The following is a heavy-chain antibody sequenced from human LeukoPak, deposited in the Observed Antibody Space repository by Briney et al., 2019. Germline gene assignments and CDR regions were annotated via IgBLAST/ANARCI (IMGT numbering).Heavy chain of an antibody. CDR1: GGSISSGTYY. D-gene: IGHD3-16*01. Sequence: SETLSLTCTVSGGSISSGTYYWGYIRQPAGKGLEWIGRISTSGSTNYNPSLKSRVSISVGTPNQQFSLQLSSVTAADTAVYYCARGITSDAFDIWGQGTMVTVSS. J-gene: IGHJ3*02. V-gene: IGHV4-61*02. CDR3: ARGITSDAFDI. CDR2: ISTSGST.